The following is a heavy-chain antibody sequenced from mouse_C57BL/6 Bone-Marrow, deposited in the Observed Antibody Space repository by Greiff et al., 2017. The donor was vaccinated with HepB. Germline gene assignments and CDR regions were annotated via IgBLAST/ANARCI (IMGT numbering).Heavy chain of an antibody. CDR1: GYTFTSYG. J-gene: IGHJ1*03. V-gene: IGHV1-81*01. CDR2: IYPRSGNT. Sequence: VKLLESGAELARPGASVKLSCKASGYTFTSYGISWVKQRTGQGLEWIGEIYPRSGNTYYNEKFKGKATLTADKSSSTAYMELRSLTSEESAVYFCARLLRYFDVWGTGTTVTVSS. D-gene: IGHD1-1*01. CDR3: ARLLRYFDV.